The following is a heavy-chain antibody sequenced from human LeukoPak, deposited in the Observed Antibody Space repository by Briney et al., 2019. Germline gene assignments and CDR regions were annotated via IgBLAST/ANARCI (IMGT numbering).Heavy chain of an antibody. CDR3: AKETGYSYGPDPFDY. Sequence: PGGSLRPSCAASGFTFSSYAMSWVRQAPGKGLEGVSAISGSGGSTYYADSVKGRFTISRDNSKNTLYLQMNSLRAEDTAVYYCAKETGYSYGPDPFDYWGQGTLVTVSS. J-gene: IGHJ4*02. CDR1: GFTFSSYA. CDR2: ISGSGGST. V-gene: IGHV3-23*01. D-gene: IGHD5-18*01.